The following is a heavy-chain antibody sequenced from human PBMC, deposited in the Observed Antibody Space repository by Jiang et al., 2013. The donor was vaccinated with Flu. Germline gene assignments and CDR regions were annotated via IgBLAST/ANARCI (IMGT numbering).Heavy chain of an antibody. D-gene: IGHD5-12*01. Sequence: GSGLVKPSETLSLTCTVSGGSISIYYWHWIRQPPGKGLEWIGYVHHTGATSYNPSLESRAIMSVDTSKNQFSLKLSSVTAADTAVYYCARDSVGLRLGQNWFDPWGQGTLVTVSP. J-gene: IGHJ5*02. V-gene: IGHV4-59*01. CDR1: GGSISIYY. CDR3: ARDSVGLRLGQNWFDP. CDR2: VHHTGAT.